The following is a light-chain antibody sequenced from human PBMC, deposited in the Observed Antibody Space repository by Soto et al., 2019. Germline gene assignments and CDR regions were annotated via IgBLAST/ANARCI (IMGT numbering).Light chain of an antibody. CDR2: DAS. Sequence: EIVLTQPPATLSLSPGERATLSCRASQSVSTYLAWYQQKPGQAPRLLIFDASNRAPGIPARLSGSGSETDFSHTLRSLEPEDFAVYYCQHRSNWRRTFRKGTKVEFK. CDR3: QHRSNWRRT. V-gene: IGKV3-11*01. J-gene: IGKJ1*01. CDR1: QSVSTY.